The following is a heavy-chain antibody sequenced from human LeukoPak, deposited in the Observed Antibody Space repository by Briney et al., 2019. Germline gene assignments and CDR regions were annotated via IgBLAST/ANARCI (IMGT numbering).Heavy chain of an antibody. J-gene: IGHJ4*02. CDR2: ISGSGGST. Sequence: GGPLRLSCAASGFTFSSYAMSWVRQAPGKGLEWVSAISGSGGSTYYADSVKGRFTISRDNSKNTLYPQMNSLRAEDTAVYYCASVDTAMATDYWGQGTLVTVSS. CDR3: ASVDTAMATDY. CDR1: GFTFSSYA. D-gene: IGHD5-18*01. V-gene: IGHV3-23*01.